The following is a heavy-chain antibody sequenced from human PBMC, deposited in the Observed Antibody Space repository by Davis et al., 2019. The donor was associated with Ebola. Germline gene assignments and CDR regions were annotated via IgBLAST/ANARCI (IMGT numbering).Heavy chain of an antibody. CDR3: AKDPSTTTVTNLFDY. CDR1: GFTFDDYA. J-gene: IGHJ4*02. CDR2: ISGSGGST. Sequence: GGSLRLSCAGSGFTFDDYAMSWVRQAPGKGLEWVSAISGSGGSTYYADSVKGRFTISRDNSKNTLFLQMSSLRAEDTAVYYCAKDPSTTTVTNLFDYWGQGTLVTVSS. V-gene: IGHV3-23*01. D-gene: IGHD4-17*01.